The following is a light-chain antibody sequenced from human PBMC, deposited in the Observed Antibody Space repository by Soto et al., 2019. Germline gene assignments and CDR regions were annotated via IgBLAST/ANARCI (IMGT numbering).Light chain of an antibody. V-gene: IGKV1-9*01. CDR2: SAS. CDR1: QDISDY. J-gene: IGKJ3*01. CDR3: QQVNSVPFT. Sequence: DIQLTQSPSFLSASVGDRVTITCRASQDISDYLAWYQQKPGKAPELLIHSASTLEVGVPARFSGSGSGTEFTLTISGLQPEDVATYYCQQVNSVPFTFGPGTKVDIK.